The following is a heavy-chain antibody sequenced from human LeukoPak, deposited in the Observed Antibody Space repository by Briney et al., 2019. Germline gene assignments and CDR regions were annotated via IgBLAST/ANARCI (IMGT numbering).Heavy chain of an antibody. J-gene: IGHJ3*02. D-gene: IGHD1-26*01. CDR2: IKQDGSEK. CDR3: ARGVEQWEPFCGFDI. V-gene: IGHV3-7*01. Sequence: GGSLRLSCAASGFTFSSYWMSWVRQAPGKGPEWVANIKQDGSEKYYVDSVKGRFTISRDNAKNSLYLQMNSLRAEDTAVYYCARGVEQWEPFCGFDIWGQGTMVTVSS. CDR1: GFTFSSYW.